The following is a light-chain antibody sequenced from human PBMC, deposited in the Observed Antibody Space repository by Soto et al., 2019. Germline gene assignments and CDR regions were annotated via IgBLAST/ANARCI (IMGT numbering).Light chain of an antibody. CDR1: QSVSSGY. CDR2: GAS. CDR3: QQYGSSPTT. J-gene: IGKJ1*01. V-gene: IGKV3-20*01. Sequence: EIVLTQSPGTLSLSPGERATLSCRASQSVSSGYLTWYQQKPGQAPRRLIFGASRRATGIPDRFSGSGSGTDFTLTISRLEPEDFAVYYCQQYGSSPTTVGQGTKLEIK.